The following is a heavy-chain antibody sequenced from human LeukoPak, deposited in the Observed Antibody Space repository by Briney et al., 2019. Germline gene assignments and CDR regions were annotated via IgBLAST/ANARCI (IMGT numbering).Heavy chain of an antibody. V-gene: IGHV4-34*01. CDR2: INHSGSA. J-gene: IGHJ4*02. Sequence: SETLSLTCAVYGGSFSGYYWSWIRQPPGKGLEWIGEINHSGSAYYNPSLKSRVTISVDTSKNQFSLKLSSVTAADTAVFYCASQRRGYDTSGYYTLDFDYWGQGTLVTVSS. D-gene: IGHD3-22*01. CDR3: ASQRRGYDTSGYYTLDFDY. CDR1: GGSFSGYY.